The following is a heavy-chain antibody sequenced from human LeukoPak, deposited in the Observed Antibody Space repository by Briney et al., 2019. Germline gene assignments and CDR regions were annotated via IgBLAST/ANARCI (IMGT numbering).Heavy chain of an antibody. CDR3: AGGYCSSTSCLPGDY. Sequence: SETLSLTCTVSGGSISSGDYYWSWIRQPPGKGLEWIGYIYYSGSTYYNPSLKSRVTMSVDTSKNQFSLKLSSVTAADTAVYYCAGGYCSSTSCLPGDYWGQGTLVTVSS. CDR2: IYYSGST. V-gene: IGHV4-30-4*01. CDR1: GGSISSGDYY. D-gene: IGHD2-2*01. J-gene: IGHJ4*02.